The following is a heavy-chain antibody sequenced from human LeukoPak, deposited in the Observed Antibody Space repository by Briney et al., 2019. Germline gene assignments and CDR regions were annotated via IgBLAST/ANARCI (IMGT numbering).Heavy chain of an antibody. Sequence: PGGSLRLSCSASGFTFSSYAMHWVRQAPGKGLEYVSAISSNGGSTYYADSVKGGFTISRDNSKNTLYLQMSSLRAEDTAVYYCATFSSGYNALPGDWGQGTLVTVSS. CDR3: ATFSSGYNALPGD. J-gene: IGHJ4*02. D-gene: IGHD3-22*01. CDR2: ISSNGGST. V-gene: IGHV3-64D*09. CDR1: GFTFSSYA.